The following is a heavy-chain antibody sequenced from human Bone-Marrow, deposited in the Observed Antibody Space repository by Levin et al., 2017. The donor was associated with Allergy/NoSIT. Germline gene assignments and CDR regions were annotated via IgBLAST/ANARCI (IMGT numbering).Heavy chain of an antibody. D-gene: IGHD2-21*01. Sequence: LSLTCAASGFTFSNYWMHWVRQAPGKGPMWVSRINNDGSVTIYADSVKGRFTISRDNAKNTVDLQLSSLRAEDTAIYYCARGGFQHYFDYWGQGALVTVSS. CDR2: INNDGSVT. CDR3: ARGGFQHYFDY. V-gene: IGHV3-74*01. J-gene: IGHJ4*02. CDR1: GFTFSNYW.